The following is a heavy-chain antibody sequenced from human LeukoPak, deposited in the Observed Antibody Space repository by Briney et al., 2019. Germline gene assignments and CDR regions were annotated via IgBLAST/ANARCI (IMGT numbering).Heavy chain of an antibody. V-gene: IGHV1-46*01. CDR1: GYTFTSYY. Sequence: ASVKVSCKASGYTFTSYYMHWVRQAPGQGLEWMGIINPSGGSTSYAQKFQGRVTMTRDTSTSTVYMELSSLRSEDTAVYYCARVPNDDFWSGYFDYWGQGTLVTVSS. CDR2: INPSGGST. J-gene: IGHJ4*02. CDR3: ARVPNDDFWSGYFDY. D-gene: IGHD3-3*01.